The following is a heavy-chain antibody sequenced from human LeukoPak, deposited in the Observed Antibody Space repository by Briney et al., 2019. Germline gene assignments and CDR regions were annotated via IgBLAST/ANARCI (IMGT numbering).Heavy chain of an antibody. V-gene: IGHV3-30-3*01. Sequence: GGSLRLSCAASGFTFSSYAMHWVRQAPGKGLEWVAVISYDGSNKYYADSVKGRFTISRDNSKNTLYLQMNSLRAEDTAVYYCARDYDAGSGWFEGGYDFLTGYPSGLFPDYWGQGTLVTVSS. CDR2: ISYDGSNK. J-gene: IGHJ4*02. CDR3: ARDYDAGSGWFEGGYDFLTGYPSGLFPDY. D-gene: IGHD3-9*01. CDR1: GFTFSSYA.